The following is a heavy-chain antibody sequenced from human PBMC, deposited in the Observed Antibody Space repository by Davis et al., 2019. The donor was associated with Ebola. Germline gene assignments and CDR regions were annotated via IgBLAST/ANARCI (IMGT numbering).Heavy chain of an antibody. V-gene: IGHV1-2*02. CDR1: GGTFSSYA. J-gene: IGHJ6*03. CDR2: INPNSGGT. D-gene: IGHD5-18*01. CDR3: ARDQRGYSYGWGYYYYYMDV. Sequence: ASVKVSCKASGGTFSSYAISWVRQAPGQGLEWMGWINPNSGGTNYAQKFQGRVTMTRDTSISTAYMELSRLRSDDTAVYYCARDQRGYSYGWGYYYYYMDVWGKGTTVTVSS.